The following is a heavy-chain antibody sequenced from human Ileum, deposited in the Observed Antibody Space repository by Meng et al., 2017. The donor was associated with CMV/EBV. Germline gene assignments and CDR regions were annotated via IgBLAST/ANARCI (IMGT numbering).Heavy chain of an antibody. CDR3: ARDGYSYGYRDNWFDP. CDR2: IYYSGST. J-gene: IGHJ5*02. Sequence: SETLSLTCTVSGGSISSYYWSWIRQPPGKGLEWIGYIYYSGSTNYNPSLKSRVTISVDTSKNQFSLKLSSVTAADTAVYYCARDGYSYGYRDNWFDPWGQGMLVTVSS. D-gene: IGHD5-18*01. V-gene: IGHV4-59*01. CDR1: GGSISSYY.